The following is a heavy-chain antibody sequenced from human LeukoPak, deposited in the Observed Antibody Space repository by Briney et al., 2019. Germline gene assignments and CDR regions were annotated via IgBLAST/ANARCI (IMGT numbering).Heavy chain of an antibody. CDR1: GGSISSGGYY. V-gene: IGHV4-30-2*01. J-gene: IGHJ3*02. CDR3: ARGSYGDYETDAFDI. D-gene: IGHD4-17*01. Sequence: SETLSLTCTVSGGSISSGGYYWSWIRQHPGKGLEWIGYIYHSGSTYYNPSIRSRVTISVDRSKNQFSLKLSSVTAADTAVYYCARGSYGDYETDAFDIWGQGTMVTVSS. CDR2: IYHSGST.